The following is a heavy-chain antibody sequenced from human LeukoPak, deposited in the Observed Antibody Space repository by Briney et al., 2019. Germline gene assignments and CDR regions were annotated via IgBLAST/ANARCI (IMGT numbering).Heavy chain of an antibody. V-gene: IGHV4-34*01. CDR2: INHSGST. CDR1: GGSFSGYY. CDR3: ARGRSGGSWHPRGGHYYGMDV. D-gene: IGHD2-15*01. J-gene: IGHJ6*04. Sequence: ASETLSLTYAVYGGSFSGYYWSWIRQPPGKGLEWIGEINHSGSTNYNPSLKSRVTISVDTSKNQFSLKLSSVTAADTAVYYCARGRSGGSWHPRGGHYYGMDVWGKGTRVTVSS.